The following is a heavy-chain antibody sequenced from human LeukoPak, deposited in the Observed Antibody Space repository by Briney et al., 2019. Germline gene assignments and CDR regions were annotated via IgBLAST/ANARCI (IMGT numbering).Heavy chain of an antibody. CDR2: FYYSGNT. CDR3: TSDRRSSWFFS. Sequence: SETLSLTCSVSGGSISSSNHYWGWIRQPPGKGLEWIGSFYYSGNTYYNPSLKSRVTISVDTSKNQFSLKLSSVTAADTAVYYCTSDRRSSWFFSWGQGTLVTVSS. D-gene: IGHD2-2*01. V-gene: IGHV4-39*07. J-gene: IGHJ5*01. CDR1: GGSISSSNHY.